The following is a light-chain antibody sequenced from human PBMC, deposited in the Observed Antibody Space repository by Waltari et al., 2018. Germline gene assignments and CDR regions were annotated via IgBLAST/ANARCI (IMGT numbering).Light chain of an antibody. CDR2: WAS. CDR1: QSIFYSSNNKDY. CDR3: QQYRDTPYT. J-gene: IGKJ2*01. Sequence: DIVMTQSPDSLAVSLGERATIHCKSSQSIFYSSNNKDYLAWYQLKPGQTPKLLIYWASTRESGVPDRFSGSGTGTDITLTISSLQTEDVATYYCQQYRDTPYTFGQGTNLEI. V-gene: IGKV4-1*01.